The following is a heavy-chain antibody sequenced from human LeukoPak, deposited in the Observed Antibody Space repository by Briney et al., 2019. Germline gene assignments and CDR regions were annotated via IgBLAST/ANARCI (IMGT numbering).Heavy chain of an antibody. J-gene: IGHJ4*02. Sequence: GGSLRLSCSASGFSFSTYAMHWARQAPGKGLEHVAVIVGNGGTTYYADSVKGRFTISRDNSKNTLYLQMNSLRAEDTAVYYCAKDLFYYDSSGFFDYWGQGTLVTVSA. CDR2: IVGNGGTT. CDR1: GFSFSTYA. CDR3: AKDLFYYDSSGFFDY. D-gene: IGHD3-22*01. V-gene: IGHV3-64*04.